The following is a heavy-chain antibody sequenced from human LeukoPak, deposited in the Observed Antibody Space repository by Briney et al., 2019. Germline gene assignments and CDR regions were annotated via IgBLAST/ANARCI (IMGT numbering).Heavy chain of an antibody. V-gene: IGHV1-46*01. Sequence: ASVKVSCKASGHTFSNYYMHWVRQAPGQGLEWVGIINRSGGSTSYAQKFQGRVTMTRDTSTTTVYMELSSLRSEDTAVYYCARGGPAGDFIVVAPTNNAFDIWGQGTMVTVSS. CDR1: GHTFSNYY. J-gene: IGHJ3*02. CDR2: INRSGGST. D-gene: IGHD2-2*01. CDR3: ARGGPAGDFIVVAPTNNAFDI.